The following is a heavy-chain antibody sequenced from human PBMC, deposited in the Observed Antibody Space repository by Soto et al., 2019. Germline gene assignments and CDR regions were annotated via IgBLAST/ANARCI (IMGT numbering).Heavy chain of an antibody. CDR2: INAANGKT. D-gene: IGHD6-19*01. J-gene: IGHJ4*02. CDR3: ARGGYSSGWRDY. CDR1: GYTFTIYG. Sequence: QVQLLQSGTEAKKPGASVKVSCKASGYTFTIYGIHWVRQAPGQRLEWMGWINAANGKTKYSQKFHGRVTFNRDASAETAYMEMTRLTSENTAVYYCARGGYSSGWRDYWGQGTLVTVSA. V-gene: IGHV1-3*01.